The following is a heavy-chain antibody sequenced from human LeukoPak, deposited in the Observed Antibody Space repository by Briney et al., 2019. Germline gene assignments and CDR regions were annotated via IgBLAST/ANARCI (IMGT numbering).Heavy chain of an antibody. D-gene: IGHD6-6*01. CDR3: ARHRIAARGSFDY. V-gene: IGHV4-39*01. CDR2: IYYSGRT. Sequence: PSETLSLTCIVSGGSIGSSYYYWGWIRQPPGRGLEGTGSIYYSGRTHYNPSLKCRVTISEDTSNNQFPLKLNSVTAADTAVYYCARHRIAARGSFDYWGQGTLVTVSS. J-gene: IGHJ4*02. CDR1: GGSIGSSYYY.